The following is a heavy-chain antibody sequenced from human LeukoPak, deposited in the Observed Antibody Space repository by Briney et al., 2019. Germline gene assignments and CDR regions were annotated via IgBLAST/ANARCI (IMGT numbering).Heavy chain of an antibody. CDR2: IWYDGSNK. Sequence: PGGSLRLSCAASGFTFSSYGMHWVRQAPGKGLEWVAVIWYDGSNKYYADSVKGRFTISRDNSKNTLYLQMNSLRAEDTAVYYCAKEGSTGWFDPWGQGTLATVSS. J-gene: IGHJ5*02. CDR1: GFTFSSYG. D-gene: IGHD2-2*01. V-gene: IGHV3-33*06. CDR3: AKEGSTGWFDP.